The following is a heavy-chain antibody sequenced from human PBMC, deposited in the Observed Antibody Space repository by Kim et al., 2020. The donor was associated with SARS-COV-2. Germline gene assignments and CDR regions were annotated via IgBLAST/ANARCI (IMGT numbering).Heavy chain of an antibody. J-gene: IGHJ4*02. CDR2: GGST. CDR3: ARGCRPDY. D-gene: IGHD2-8*01. V-gene: IGHV3-20*01. Sequence: GGSTGYADTVKGRYTKSRENGKNSLYMQRHSLRAENTALYHCARGCRPDYWGQGTLVTVSS.